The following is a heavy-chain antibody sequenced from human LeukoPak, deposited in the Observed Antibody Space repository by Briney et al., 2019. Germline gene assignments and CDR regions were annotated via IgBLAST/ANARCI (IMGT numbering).Heavy chain of an antibody. D-gene: IGHD3-22*01. CDR2: IYHSGST. CDR3: ARERGWLPHDAFDI. Sequence: SETLSLTCAVSGGSITSSNWWSWVRQPPGQGLEWIGEIYHSGSTNYNPSLKSRVIISVDKSKNQFSLRLNSVTAADTAVYYCARERGWLPHDAFDIWGQGTMVTVSS. J-gene: IGHJ3*02. V-gene: IGHV4-4*02. CDR1: GGSITSSNW.